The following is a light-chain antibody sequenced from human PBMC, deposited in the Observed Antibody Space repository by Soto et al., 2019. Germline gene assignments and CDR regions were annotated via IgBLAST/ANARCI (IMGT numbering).Light chain of an antibody. CDR3: QQRSDWPPT. J-gene: IGKJ1*01. CDR1: QTISSH. Sequence: ESVLTQSPATLSLSRGERAARSCRASQTISSHLAWYQHKPGQTPRLLIYDASTRATGIPARFTGSGSGTDFTLTISSLEPEDFAVYYCQQRSDWPPTFGQGTKVDI. CDR2: DAS. V-gene: IGKV3-11*01.